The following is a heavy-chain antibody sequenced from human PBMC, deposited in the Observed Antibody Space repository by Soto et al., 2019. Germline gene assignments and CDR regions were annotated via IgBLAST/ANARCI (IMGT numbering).Heavy chain of an antibody. CDR1: GFTFSDHY. Sequence: PGGSLRLSCAASGFTFSDHYMEWVREAPGKGLEWVGRTRNKANSYTTEYAASVKGRFTISRDDSKNSLYLQMNSLKTEDTAVYYCARVSGYSYGYFYYYGMDVWGQGTTVTVS. CDR2: TRNKANSYTT. D-gene: IGHD5-18*01. J-gene: IGHJ6*02. V-gene: IGHV3-72*01. CDR3: ARVSGYSYGYFYYYGMDV.